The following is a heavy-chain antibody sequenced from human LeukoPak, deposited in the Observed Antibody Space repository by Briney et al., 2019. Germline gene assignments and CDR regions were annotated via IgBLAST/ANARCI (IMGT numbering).Heavy chain of an antibody. CDR1: GFTFKNYV. V-gene: IGHV3-23*01. D-gene: IGHD2-21*01. CDR3: ARIIRLLDY. CDR2: MGVGTST. J-gene: IGHJ4*02. Sequence: KTGGSLRLSCAASGFTFKNYVMNWVRQAPGKGLEWVAGMGVGTSTYYPESVKGRFTISRDNSKNTVFLQMDSLRAEASAVYYCARIIRLLDYWGPGTLVTVSS.